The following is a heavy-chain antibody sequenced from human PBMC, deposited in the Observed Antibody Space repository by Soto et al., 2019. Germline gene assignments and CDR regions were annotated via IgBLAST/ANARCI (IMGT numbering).Heavy chain of an antibody. V-gene: IGHV1-18*01. CDR3: VKDRDTNRWPAMDV. CDR2: ISPNSGTI. CDR1: GYTFTRNG. Sequence: QVHLVQSGAEVKKPGASVKVSCKTSGYTFTRNGISWVRQAPGQGLEWMGWISPNSGTIKYAQKLQGRGIMTTDTSTSTAYMELRSLRSDDTAIYYCVKDRDTNRWPAMDVWGQGTTVTVSS. J-gene: IGHJ6*02. D-gene: IGHD2-8*01.